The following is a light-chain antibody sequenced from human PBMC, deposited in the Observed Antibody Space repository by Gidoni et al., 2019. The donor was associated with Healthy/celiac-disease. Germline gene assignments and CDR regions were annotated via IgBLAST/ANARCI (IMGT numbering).Light chain of an antibody. CDR2: AAA. V-gene: IGKV1-39*01. CDR1: QSISSY. CDR3: HQRHSTPRT. J-gene: IGKJ1*01. Sequence: DIQMTQAPSSLSASVGGRVTITCRASQSISSYLKWYQQKPGKAPQLLIYAAASLQSGVPSRFSGSGSGTDFTLTISSLQPEDFATYTCHQRHSTPRTFGQGTKVEIK.